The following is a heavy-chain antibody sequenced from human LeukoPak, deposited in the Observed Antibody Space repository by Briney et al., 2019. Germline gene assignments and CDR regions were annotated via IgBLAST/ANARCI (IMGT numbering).Heavy chain of an antibody. CDR3: AKVLRYFGPFDY. D-gene: IGHD3-9*01. V-gene: IGHV3-23*01. Sequence: GGSLRLSCAASGFTFTSYAMNWVRQAPGKGLEWVSTISGSGGSTYYADSVKGRFTISRDNSKNTLYLQMNSLRAEDTAVYYYAKVLRYFGPFDYWGQGTLVTVSS. J-gene: IGHJ4*02. CDR2: ISGSGGST. CDR1: GFTFTSYA.